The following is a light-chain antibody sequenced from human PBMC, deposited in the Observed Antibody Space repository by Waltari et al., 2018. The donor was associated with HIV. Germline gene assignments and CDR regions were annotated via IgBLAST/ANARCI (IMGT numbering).Light chain of an antibody. J-gene: IGKJ1*01. CDR2: AAS. CDR1: QSIDDK. CDR3: QQYKNWPPLT. V-gene: IGKV3-15*01. Sequence: ETVMTQSPGTLSASPGETVTLSCTASQSIDDKLAWYQQKHGQSPRLLIYAASTGATSVPGRFSGSGSGTQFTLTISNLQSEDSAVYYCQQYKNWPPLTFGQGTKVEIK.